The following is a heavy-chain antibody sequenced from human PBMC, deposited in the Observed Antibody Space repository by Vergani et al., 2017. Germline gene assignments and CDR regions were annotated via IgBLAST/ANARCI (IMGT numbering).Heavy chain of an antibody. V-gene: IGHV3-21*01. J-gene: IGHJ3*02. CDR1: GFTFSSYD. CDR3: ARLPYSNSWQFDAFNI. Sequence: EVQLVESGGGLVKPGGSLRLSCVASGFTFSSYDMNWVRQAPGKGLQWVSSISSSGLYIYYADSLKGRFTISRDNAKNSLYLQMNSLLAEDTAVYYCARLPYSNSWQFDAFNIWGQGTMVTVSS. CDR2: ISSSGLYI. D-gene: IGHD6-13*01.